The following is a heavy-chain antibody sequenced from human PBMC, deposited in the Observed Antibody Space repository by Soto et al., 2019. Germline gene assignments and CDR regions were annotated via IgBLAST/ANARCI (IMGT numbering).Heavy chain of an antibody. CDR1: GGSISSGGSY. D-gene: IGHD5-18*01. CDR3: ARDRDSYGFHDY. Sequence: QVQLQELGPGLVKPSQTLSVTCTVSGGSISSGGSYWSWIRHHPGKGLEWIGYIHYSGTTYYNPSLKSRVTISIDTSKKQFSLKLSSVTAADTAVYYCARDRDSYGFHDYWGQGTLVTVSS. CDR2: IHYSGTT. J-gene: IGHJ4*02. V-gene: IGHV4-31*03.